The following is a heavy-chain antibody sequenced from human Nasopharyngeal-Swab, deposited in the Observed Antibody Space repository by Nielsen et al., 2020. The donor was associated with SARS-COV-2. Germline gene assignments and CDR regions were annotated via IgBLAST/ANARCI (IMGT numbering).Heavy chain of an antibody. J-gene: IGHJ1*01. V-gene: IGHV1-8*01. CDR3: AFGYYDSSGYYYHHQDFQH. Sequence: WVRQAPGQGLEWMGWMNPNSGNTGYAQKFQGRVTMTRNTSISTAYMELSSLRSEDTAVYYCAFGYYDSSGYYYHHQDFQHWDQGTLVTVSS. CDR2: MNPNSGNT. D-gene: IGHD3-22*01.